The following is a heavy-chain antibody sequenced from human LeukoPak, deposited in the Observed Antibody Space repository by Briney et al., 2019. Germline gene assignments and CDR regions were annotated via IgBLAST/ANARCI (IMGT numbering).Heavy chain of an antibody. D-gene: IGHD6-13*01. J-gene: IGHJ4*02. CDR2: IYYSGST. CDR1: GASFSSSTYY. Sequence: SETLSLTCTVSGASFSSSTYYWGWLRQPPGKGLEWIGSIYYSGSTYYNPSLKSRVTMSVDTSKNQFSLKLSSVTAADTAVYYCARHAGGIAAAGTRPFDYWGQGTLVTVSS. V-gene: IGHV4-39*01. CDR3: ARHAGGIAAAGTRPFDY.